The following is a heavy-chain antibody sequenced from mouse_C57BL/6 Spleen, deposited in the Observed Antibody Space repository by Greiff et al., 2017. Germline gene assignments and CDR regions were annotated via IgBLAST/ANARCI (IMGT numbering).Heavy chain of an antibody. V-gene: IGHV1-26*01. J-gene: IGHJ2*01. CDR3: ARWTYYSNYGYYFDY. D-gene: IGHD2-5*01. CDR2: INPNNGGT. Sequence: VQLQQSGPELVKPGASVKISCKASGYTFTDYYMNWVKQSHGKSLEWIGDINPNNGGTSYNQKFKGKATLTVDKSSSTAYMELRSLTSEDSAVYYCARWTYYSNYGYYFDYWGQGTTLTVSS. CDR1: GYTFTDYY.